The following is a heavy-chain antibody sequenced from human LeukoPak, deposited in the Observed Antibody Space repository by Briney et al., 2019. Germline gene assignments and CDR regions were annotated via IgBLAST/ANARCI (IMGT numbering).Heavy chain of an antibody. CDR1: GYNFPNYW. J-gene: IGHJ5*02. CDR2: IYPGDSDT. V-gene: IGHV5-51*01. Sequence: GESLKISCKASGYNFPNYWIAWVRQMPGKGLELMGIIYPGDSDTRYSPSFQGQVTISADKSITTACLQWSSLKASDSAMYYCTRRRYGDGYNWFDPWGQGTLVTVSS. D-gene: IGHD4-17*01. CDR3: TRRRYGDGYNWFDP.